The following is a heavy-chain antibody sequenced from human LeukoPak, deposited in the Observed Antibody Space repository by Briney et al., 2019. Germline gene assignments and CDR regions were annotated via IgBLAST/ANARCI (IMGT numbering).Heavy chain of an antibody. Sequence: GGSLRLSCAASGFTFSSYDMHWVRQATGKGLEWVSAIGTAGDTYYPDSVKGRFTISRENAKNSLYLQMNSLRAGDTAVYYCARGGSSSRGYDYWGQGTLVTVSS. CDR2: IGTAGDT. D-gene: IGHD6-6*01. CDR1: GFTFSSYD. V-gene: IGHV3-13*01. CDR3: ARGGSSSRGYDY. J-gene: IGHJ4*02.